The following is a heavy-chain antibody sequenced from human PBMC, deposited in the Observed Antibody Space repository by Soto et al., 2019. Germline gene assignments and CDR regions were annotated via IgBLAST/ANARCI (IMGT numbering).Heavy chain of an antibody. CDR3: ARGTYYYDSSGYPGAFDI. Sequence: QVQLVQSGAEVKKPGSSVKVSCKASGGTFSSYAIGWVRQAPGQGLEWMGGIIPIFGTANYAQKFQGRVTITADESTSTAYMELSSLRSEDTAVYYCARGTYYYDSSGYPGAFDIWGQGTMVTVSS. D-gene: IGHD3-22*01. V-gene: IGHV1-69*01. J-gene: IGHJ3*02. CDR1: GGTFSSYA. CDR2: IIPIFGTA.